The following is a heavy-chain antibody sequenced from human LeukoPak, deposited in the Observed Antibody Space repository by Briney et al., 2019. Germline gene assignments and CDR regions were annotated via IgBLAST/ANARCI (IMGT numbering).Heavy chain of an antibody. CDR3: ARDLMGIAYRGAFYY. D-gene: IGHD6-13*01. V-gene: IGHV1-69*06. Sequence: AASVKVSCKASGGTFSSYAISWVRQAPGQGLEWMGGIIPIFGTANYAQKFQGRVTIIADKSTSTAYMELSSLRSEDTAVYYCARDLMGIAYRGAFYYWGQGTLVTVSS. CDR1: GGTFSSYA. J-gene: IGHJ4*02. CDR2: IIPIFGTA.